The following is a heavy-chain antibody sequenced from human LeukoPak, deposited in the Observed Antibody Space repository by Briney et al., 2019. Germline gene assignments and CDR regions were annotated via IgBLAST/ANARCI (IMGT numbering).Heavy chain of an antibody. J-gene: IGHJ6*02. CDR3: AKAVPFYYYYGMDV. D-gene: IGHD2-2*01. CDR2: ICGSGGST. Sequence: GGSLRLSCAASGFTFSSYAMSWVRQAPGKGLEWVSAICGSGGSTYYADSVKGRFTISRDNSKNTLYLQMNSLRAEDTAVYYCAKAVPFYYYYGMDVWGQGTTVTVSS. V-gene: IGHV3-23*01. CDR1: GFTFSSYA.